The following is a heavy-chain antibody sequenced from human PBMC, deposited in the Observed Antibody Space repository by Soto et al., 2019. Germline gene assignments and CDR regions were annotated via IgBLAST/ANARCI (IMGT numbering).Heavy chain of an antibody. CDR3: AKIASTFGGVIGTPFFDY. Sequence: QVQLVESGGGVVQPGRSLRLSCAASGFTFSSYGMHWVRQAPGKGLEWVAVISYDGSNKYYADSVKGRFTISRDNSKNTLYLQMNSLRAEDTAVYYCAKIASTFGGVIGTPFFDYWGQGTLVTVSS. V-gene: IGHV3-30*18. J-gene: IGHJ4*02. CDR1: GFTFSSYG. CDR2: ISYDGSNK. D-gene: IGHD3-16*02.